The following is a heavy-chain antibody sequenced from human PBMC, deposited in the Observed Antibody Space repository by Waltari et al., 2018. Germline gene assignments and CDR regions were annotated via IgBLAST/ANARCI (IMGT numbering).Heavy chain of an antibody. J-gene: IGHJ4*02. CDR2: IRTKPNNYAT. Sequence: EVQLVESGGGLVQPGGSLKLSCAASGFTFSASAMRWVRQASGKGLEWVGRIRTKPNNYATAYAASVRGRFTISRDDSKNTAYLQMNSLKTEDTAVYYCSGDSSGYKFDYWGQGTLVTVSS. CDR1: GFTFSASA. CDR3: SGDSSGYKFDY. V-gene: IGHV3-73*02. D-gene: IGHD3-22*01.